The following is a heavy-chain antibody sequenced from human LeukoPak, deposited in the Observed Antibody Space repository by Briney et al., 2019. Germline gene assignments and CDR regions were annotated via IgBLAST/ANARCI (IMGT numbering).Heavy chain of an antibody. CDR2: IYYSGST. D-gene: IGHD3-22*01. Sequence: PSETLSLTCTVSGGTISSYYWSWLRQPPGKGLEWIGYIYYSGSTNYNPSLKSRVTISVDTSKNQFSLKLSSVTAADTAVYYCARAYYYDSSGYYYSVRDAFDIWGQGTMVTVSS. J-gene: IGHJ3*02. CDR3: ARAYYYDSSGYYYSVRDAFDI. CDR1: GGTISSYY. V-gene: IGHV4-59*01.